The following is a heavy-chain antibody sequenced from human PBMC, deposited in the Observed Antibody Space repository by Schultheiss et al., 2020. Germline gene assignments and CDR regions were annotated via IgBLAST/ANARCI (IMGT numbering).Heavy chain of an antibody. Sequence: SETLSLTCSVSGGSITTYSYSWSWIRQPPGKGLEWIGYIYHSGSTYYNPSLKSRVTISVDTSKNQFSLKLSSVTAADTAVYYCARNLVTPMGYYFDYWGQGTLVTVSS. V-gene: IGHV4-30-2*01. CDR1: GGSITTYSYS. CDR3: ARNLVTPMGYYFDY. J-gene: IGHJ4*02. CDR2: IYHSGST. D-gene: IGHD2-21*02.